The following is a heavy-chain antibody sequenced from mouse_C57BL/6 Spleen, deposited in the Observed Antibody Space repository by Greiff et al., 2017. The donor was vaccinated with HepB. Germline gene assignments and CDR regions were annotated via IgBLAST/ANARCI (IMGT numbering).Heavy chain of an antibody. J-gene: IGHJ1*03. D-gene: IGHD2-3*01. CDR2: IYPGDGDT. CDR3: ARKGWLLQYFDV. Sequence: LVESGAELVKPGASVKISCKASGYAFSSYWMNWVKQRPGKGLEWIGQIYPGDGDTNYNGKFKGKATLTADKSSSTAYMQLSSLTSEDSAVYFCARKGWLLQYFDVGGTGTTVTVSS. CDR1: GYAFSSYW. V-gene: IGHV1-80*01.